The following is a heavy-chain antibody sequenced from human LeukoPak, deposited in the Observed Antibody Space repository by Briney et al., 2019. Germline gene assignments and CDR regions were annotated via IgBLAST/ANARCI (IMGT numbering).Heavy chain of an antibody. CDR1: GYSISSGYQ. J-gene: IGHJ3*02. Sequence: SETLSLTCAVSGYSISSGYQWGWIRQPPGTGLEWIGSIYHSWSTYYNPSLKSRVTISVNTSKNQFSLKLSSVTAADTAVYYCARLGVVPAAISRDDGFDIWGQGTMVTVSS. CDR2: IYHSWST. V-gene: IGHV4-38-2*01. D-gene: IGHD2-2*02. CDR3: ARLGVVPAAISRDDGFDI.